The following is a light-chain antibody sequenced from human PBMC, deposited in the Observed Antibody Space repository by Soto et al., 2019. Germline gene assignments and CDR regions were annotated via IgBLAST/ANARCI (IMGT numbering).Light chain of an antibody. CDR1: SSDVGGYNY. CDR2: DVS. V-gene: IGLV2-14*01. CDR3: SSYTSSSTS. J-gene: IGLJ1*01. Sequence: QSALTQPASVSGSPGQSITISCTGTSSDVGGYNYVSWYQQHPGKAPKLMIYDVSNRPSGVSNRFSGSKSGNTASLTISGLQAEDEDDYYCSSYTSSSTSFGTGTKLTVL.